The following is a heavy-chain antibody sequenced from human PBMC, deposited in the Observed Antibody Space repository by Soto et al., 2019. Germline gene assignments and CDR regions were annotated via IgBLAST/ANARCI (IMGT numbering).Heavy chain of an antibody. Sequence: ASVKVSCKASGGTFSSCAISWVRQAPGQGLEWMGGIIPIFGTANYAQKFQGRVTITADESTSTAYMELSSLRSEDTAVYYCATAVAGTPLAYYWGQGTLVTVSS. CDR2: IIPIFGTA. V-gene: IGHV1-69*13. J-gene: IGHJ4*02. CDR3: ATAVAGTPLAYY. CDR1: GGTFSSCA. D-gene: IGHD6-19*01.